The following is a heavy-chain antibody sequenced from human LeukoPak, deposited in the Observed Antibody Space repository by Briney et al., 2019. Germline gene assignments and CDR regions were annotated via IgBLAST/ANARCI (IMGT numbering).Heavy chain of an antibody. V-gene: IGHV3-23*01. CDR2: ISGSGGST. CDR3: AKEGPTVTTVDYHYYYMDV. Sequence: GGSLRLSCAASGLTFSSYAMSWVRQAPGKGLEWVSAISGSGGSTYYADSVKGRFTISRDNSKNTLYLQMNSLRAEDTAVYYCAKEGPTVTTVDYHYYYMDVWGKGTTVTVSS. J-gene: IGHJ6*03. CDR1: GLTFSSYA. D-gene: IGHD4-17*01.